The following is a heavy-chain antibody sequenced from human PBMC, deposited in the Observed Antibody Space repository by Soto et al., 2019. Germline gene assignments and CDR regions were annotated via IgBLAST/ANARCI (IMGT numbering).Heavy chain of an antibody. CDR3: ARGVDSGGNSPNTERSFDY. J-gene: IGHJ4*02. CDR2: IYYSGST. V-gene: IGHV4-39*01. D-gene: IGHD2-21*02. Sequence: TSETLSLTCTVSGGSISSSSYYWGWIRQPPGKGLEWIGSIYYSGSTYYNPSLKSRVTISVDTSKNQFSLKLSSVTAADTAVYYCARGVDSGGNSPNTERSFDYWGQGTLVTVSS. CDR1: GGSISSSSYY.